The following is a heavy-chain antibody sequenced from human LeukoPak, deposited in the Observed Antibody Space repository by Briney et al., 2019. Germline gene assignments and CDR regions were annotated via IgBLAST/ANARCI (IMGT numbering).Heavy chain of an antibody. CDR3: ARVRSVPRYDSSGYQLGYFDY. V-gene: IGHV4-61*02. CDR1: GGSISSSNW. Sequence: SETLSLTCAVSGGSISSSNWWSWIRQPAGKGLEWIGRIYTSGSTNYNPSLKSRVTISVDTSKNQFSLKLRSVTAADTAVYYCARVRSVPRYDSSGYQLGYFDYWGQGTLVTVSS. D-gene: IGHD3-22*01. CDR2: IYTSGST. J-gene: IGHJ4*02.